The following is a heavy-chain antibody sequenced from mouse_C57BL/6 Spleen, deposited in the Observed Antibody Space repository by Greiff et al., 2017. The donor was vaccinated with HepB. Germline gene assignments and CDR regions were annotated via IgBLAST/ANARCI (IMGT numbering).Heavy chain of an antibody. CDR3: VRWPQYYAMDY. J-gene: IGHJ4*01. CDR2: IDPEDGDT. D-gene: IGHD2-3*01. CDR1: GFNIKDYY. V-gene: IGHV14-1*01. Sequence: VQLQQSGAELVRPGASVKLSCTASGFNIKDYYMHWVKQRPEQGLEWIGRIDPEDGDTEYAPKFQGKATMTADTSSNTAYLQLSSLTSEDTAVYYCVRWPQYYAMDYWGQGTSVTVSS.